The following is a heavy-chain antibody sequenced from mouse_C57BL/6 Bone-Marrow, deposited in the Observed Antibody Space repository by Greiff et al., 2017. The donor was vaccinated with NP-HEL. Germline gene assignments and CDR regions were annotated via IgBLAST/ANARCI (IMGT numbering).Heavy chain of an antibody. Sequence: QVTLIESGPGILQPSQTLSLTCSFSGFSLSTFGMGVGRIPQPSGLGLEWQARIWWDDDKYYNPALKSRLTISKATSKRQVFLKIANVDTADTATYYCARFGGLRRYFDVWGTGTTVTVSS. V-gene: IGHV8-8*01. CDR3: ARFGGLRRYFDV. CDR1: GFSLSTFGMG. J-gene: IGHJ1*03. CDR2: IWWDDDK. D-gene: IGHD2-12*01.